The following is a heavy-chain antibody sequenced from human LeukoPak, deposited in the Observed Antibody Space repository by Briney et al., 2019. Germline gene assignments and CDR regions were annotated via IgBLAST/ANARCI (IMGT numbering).Heavy chain of an antibody. Sequence: KPGGSLRLSCAASGFIVGSNYMSWVRQAPGKGLEWVSSISSSSSYIYYADSVKGRFTISRDNAKNSLYLQMNSLRAEDTAVYYCARDGDVVVPAAAYYYYYYMDVWGKGTTVTVSS. CDR2: ISSSSSYI. J-gene: IGHJ6*03. CDR1: GFIVGSNY. D-gene: IGHD2-2*01. V-gene: IGHV3-21*01. CDR3: ARDGDVVVPAAAYYYYYYMDV.